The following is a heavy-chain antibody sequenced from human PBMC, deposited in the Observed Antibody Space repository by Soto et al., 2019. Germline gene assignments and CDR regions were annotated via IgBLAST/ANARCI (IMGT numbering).Heavy chain of an antibody. CDR3: ARDKYTNYVKYFDL. D-gene: IGHD3-16*01. CDR2: ITSSGGST. J-gene: IGHJ5*02. CDR1: GFTFRNYY. V-gene: IGHV3-11*01. Sequence: PGGSLRLSCAASGFTFRNYYMTWMRQTPGKGLEWISTITSSGGSTYYAASVKGRVTISRDNANNSLYLQMTGLRAEDTALYYCARDKYTNYVKYFDLWGQGTLVTV.